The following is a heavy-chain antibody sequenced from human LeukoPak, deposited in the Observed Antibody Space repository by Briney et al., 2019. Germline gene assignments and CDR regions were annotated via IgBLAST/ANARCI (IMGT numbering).Heavy chain of an antibody. CDR3: ARDLEQSAYYYGSGSFFDY. D-gene: IGHD3-10*01. CDR1: GYTFTSYG. CDR2: ISAYNGNT. Sequence: GASVKVSCKASGYTFTSYGISWVRQAPGQGLEWMGWISAYNGNTNYAQKLQGRVTMTTDTSTSTAYMELRSLRSDDTAVYHCARDLEQSAYYYGSGSFFDYWGQGTLVTVSS. V-gene: IGHV1-18*04. J-gene: IGHJ4*02.